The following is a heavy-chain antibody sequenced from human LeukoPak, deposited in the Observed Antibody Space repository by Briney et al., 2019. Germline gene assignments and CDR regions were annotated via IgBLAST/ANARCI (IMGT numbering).Heavy chain of an antibody. D-gene: IGHD2-2*02. CDR3: ARDDSEYQLPYHFDY. V-gene: IGHV3-21*01. J-gene: IGHJ4*02. CDR1: GFTFSSYN. CDR2: ISSSSSYI. Sequence: GGSLRLSCAASGFTFSSYNMNWVRQAPGKGLEWVSSISSSSSYIYYADSVKGRFTISRDNAKNSLYLQMNSLRAEDTAVYYCARDDSEYQLPYHFDYWGQGTLVTVSS.